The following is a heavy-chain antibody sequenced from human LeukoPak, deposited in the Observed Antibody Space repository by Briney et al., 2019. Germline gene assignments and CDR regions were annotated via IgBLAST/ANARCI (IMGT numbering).Heavy chain of an antibody. Sequence: SETLSLTCTVSGGSISSGGYYWSWIRQHPGKGLEWIGYIYYSGSTYYNPSLKSRVTISVDTSKNQFSLKLTSVTAADTAVYFCARYDHTSSAWYGLRIWGRGTLVTVSS. CDR3: ARYDHTSSAWYGLRI. V-gene: IGHV4-31*03. CDR2: IYYSGST. CDR1: GGSISSGGYY. D-gene: IGHD6-19*01. J-gene: IGHJ4*02.